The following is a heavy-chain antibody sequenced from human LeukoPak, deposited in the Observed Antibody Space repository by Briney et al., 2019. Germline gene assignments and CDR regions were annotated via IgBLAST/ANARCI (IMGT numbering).Heavy chain of an antibody. CDR3: ARDRDSGYSSSWYFEDYYYMDV. Sequence: SWGALRLSCAASGFTFSSYSMNWVRQAPGKGLEWVSYISSSSSTIYYADSVKGRFTISRDNAKNSLYLQMNSLRAEDTAVYYCARDRDSGYSSSWYFEDYYYMDVWGKGTTVTISS. V-gene: IGHV3-48*01. CDR2: ISSSSSTI. D-gene: IGHD6-13*01. J-gene: IGHJ6*03. CDR1: GFTFSSYS.